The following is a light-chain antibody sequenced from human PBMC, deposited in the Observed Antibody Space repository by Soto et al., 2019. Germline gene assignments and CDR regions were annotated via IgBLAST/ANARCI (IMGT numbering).Light chain of an antibody. V-gene: IGKV3-20*01. CDR3: QQYDSSPWT. Sequence: EIELTQSPCTLSLSPGERATLSCRASQSVSSSYLAWYQQKPGQAPRLLIYAASSRATGIPDRFSGSGSGTDFTLTISRLEPEDFAMYYCQQYDSSPWTFGQGTKLEIK. CDR1: QSVSSSY. CDR2: AAS. J-gene: IGKJ1*01.